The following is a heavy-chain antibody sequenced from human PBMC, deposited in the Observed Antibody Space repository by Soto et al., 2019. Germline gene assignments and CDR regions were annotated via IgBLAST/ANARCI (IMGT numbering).Heavy chain of an antibody. V-gene: IGHV1-2*02. CDR1: GFSFTGYY. CDR2: INARSGGT. D-gene: IGHD6-6*01. J-gene: IGHJ5*02. CDR3: AKDLTRQLAYWLDP. Sequence: SGKVCFKASGFSFTGYYIHWLREAPGQGLEWMGWINARSGGTEYAQKFQGRVTLTRDTSIATAYLTLTSLTSDDTALYYCAKDLTRQLAYWLDPWGQGTQVTVSS.